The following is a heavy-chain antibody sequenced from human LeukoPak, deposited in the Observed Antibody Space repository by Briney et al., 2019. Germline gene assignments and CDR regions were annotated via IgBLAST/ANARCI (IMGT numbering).Heavy chain of an antibody. CDR3: ARGSRLIAARPPAGFDY. Sequence: SETLSLTCTVSGGSISSYYWSWIRQPPGKGLEWIGYIYYSGSTNYNPSLKSRVTISVDTSKNQFSLKLSSVTAADTAVYYCARGSRLIAARPPAGFDYWGQGTLVTVSS. J-gene: IGHJ4*02. D-gene: IGHD6-6*01. CDR1: GGSISSYY. V-gene: IGHV4-59*12. CDR2: IYYSGST.